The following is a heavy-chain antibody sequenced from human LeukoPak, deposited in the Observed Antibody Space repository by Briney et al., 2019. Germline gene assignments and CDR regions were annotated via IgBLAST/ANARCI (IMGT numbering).Heavy chain of an antibody. CDR3: ARAIKYGSGSYWFDY. CDR2: ISVNGGST. CDR1: GSTFSSFA. J-gene: IGHJ4*02. Sequence: GGSLRLSCAASGSTFSSFAMTWVRQAPGKGLEWVSIISVNGGSTYADSVKGRFTISRDNSKNTLYLQMNSLRAEDTAIYYCARAIKYGSGSYWFDYWGQGTLVTVSS. V-gene: IGHV3-23*01. D-gene: IGHD3-10*01.